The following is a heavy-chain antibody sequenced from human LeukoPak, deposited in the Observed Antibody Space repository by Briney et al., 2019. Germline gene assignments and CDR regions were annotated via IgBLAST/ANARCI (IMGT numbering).Heavy chain of an antibody. CDR2: ISSSGGST. J-gene: IGHJ4*02. Sequence: TGASLSLYCAASGFTFRRYAMSWVLHAPGQRLEWVSAISSSGGSTYYADSVKGRFTISRDNSKNTLYLQMNSLRAEDTAVYYCAKESYNPLDYWGQGTLVTVSS. CDR1: GFTFRRYA. CDR3: AKESYNPLDY. D-gene: IGHD1-1*01. V-gene: IGHV3-23*01.